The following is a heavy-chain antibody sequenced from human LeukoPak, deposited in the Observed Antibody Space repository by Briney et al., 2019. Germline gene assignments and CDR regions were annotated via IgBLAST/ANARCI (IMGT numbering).Heavy chain of an antibody. Sequence: PSETLSLTCTVSGGSISSSSYYWGWIRQPPGKGLEWIGYIYYSGSTNYNPSLKSRVTISVDTSKNQFSLKLSSVTAADTAVYYCARGVVVAAGAFDIWGQGTMVTVSS. J-gene: IGHJ3*02. D-gene: IGHD2-15*01. CDR3: ARGVVVAAGAFDI. CDR2: IYYSGST. CDR1: GGSISSSSYY. V-gene: IGHV4-61*05.